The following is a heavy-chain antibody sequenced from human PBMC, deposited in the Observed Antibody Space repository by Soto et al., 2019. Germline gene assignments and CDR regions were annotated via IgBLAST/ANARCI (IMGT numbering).Heavy chain of an antibody. CDR1: GGSISSGDYY. J-gene: IGHJ5*02. CDR3: ARRGADYDFWSGYGNWSDP. V-gene: IGHV4-30-4*02. Sequence: SDTLSLTCTVSGGSISSGDYYWSWIRQPPGKGLEWIGYIYYSGSTYYNPSLKSRVTISVDTSKNQFSLKLSSVTAADTAVYYCARRGADYDFWSGYGNWSDPWGQGTLVTVSS. D-gene: IGHD3-3*01. CDR2: IYYSGST.